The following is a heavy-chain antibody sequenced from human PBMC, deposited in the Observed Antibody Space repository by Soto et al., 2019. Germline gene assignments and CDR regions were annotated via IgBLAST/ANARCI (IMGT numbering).Heavy chain of an antibody. J-gene: IGHJ3*02. V-gene: IGHV4-34*01. D-gene: IGHD2-15*01. CDR3: ARADIVVVVAAPRTDAFDI. Sequence: QVQLQQWGAGLLKPSETLSLTCAVYGGSFSGYYWSWIRQPPGKGLEWIGEINHSGSTNYNPSLKSRVTISVDTSKNQCSLKLSSVTAADTAVYYCARADIVVVVAAPRTDAFDIWGQGTMVTVSS. CDR2: INHSGST. CDR1: GGSFSGYY.